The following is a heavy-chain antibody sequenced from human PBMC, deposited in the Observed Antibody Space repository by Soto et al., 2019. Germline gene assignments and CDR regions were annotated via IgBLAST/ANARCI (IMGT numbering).Heavy chain of an antibody. V-gene: IGHV3-48*03. Sequence: GGSLRLSCAASEFSLSIYEMNWVRQAPGKGLEWLAYVSTSGSLKNYADSVKGRFTISRDHTKNAVYLQMNSLRAEDTAVYYCVRSVPDSGYYFDFWGQGTLVTVSS. J-gene: IGHJ4*02. CDR2: VSTSGSLK. CDR3: VRSVPDSGYYFDF. D-gene: IGHD2-2*01. CDR1: EFSLSIYE.